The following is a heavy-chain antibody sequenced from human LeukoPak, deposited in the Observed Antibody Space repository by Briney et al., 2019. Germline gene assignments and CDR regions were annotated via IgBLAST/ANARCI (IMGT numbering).Heavy chain of an antibody. CDR2: IGTGDDA. CDR1: GFSISNYE. Sequence: GGSLRLSCAASGFSISNYEMHWVRQVTGKGLEGVSGIGTGDDAYYPGSVKGRFSISRENGKSSLYLQMNSLKAGDTAVYYFVRGVSLIYGDYTLFGYWGQGTLVTVSS. V-gene: IGHV3-13*01. CDR3: VRGVSLIYGDYTLFGY. J-gene: IGHJ4*02. D-gene: IGHD4-17*01.